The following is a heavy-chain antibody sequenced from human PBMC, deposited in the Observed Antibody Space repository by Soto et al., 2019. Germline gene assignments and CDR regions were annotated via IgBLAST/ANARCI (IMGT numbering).Heavy chain of an antibody. CDR3: ARDIFGVVIGSNWFDP. CDR1: GYTFTSYG. CDR2: ISAYNGNT. D-gene: IGHD3-3*02. Sequence: QVQLVQSGAEVKKPGASVKVSCKASGYTFTSYGISWVRQAPGQGLEWMGWISAYNGNTNYAQKLQGRVTMTTDPSTSTAYMELRSLRSDDTAVYYCARDIFGVVIGSNWFDPWGQGTLVTVSS. J-gene: IGHJ5*02. V-gene: IGHV1-18*01.